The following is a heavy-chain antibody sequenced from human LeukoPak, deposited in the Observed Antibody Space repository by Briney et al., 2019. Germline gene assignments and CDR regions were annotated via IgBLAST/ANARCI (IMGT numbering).Heavy chain of an antibody. J-gene: IGHJ4*02. V-gene: IGHV3-23*01. CDR1: GFTFSSRA. CDR2: ISAGGGST. CDR3: AKDSADY. Sequence: HPGGSLRLSCAASGFTFSSRAMSWVRQAPGKGLEWVSAISAGGGSTYYADSVKGRFTISRDNSKNTLYLQMNSLRVEDTAIYYCAKDSADYWGQGTLVTVAS.